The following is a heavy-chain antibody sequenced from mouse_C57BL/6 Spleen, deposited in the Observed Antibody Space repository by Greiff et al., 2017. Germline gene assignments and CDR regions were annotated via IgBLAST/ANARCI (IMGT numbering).Heavy chain of an antibody. D-gene: IGHD1-1*01. Sequence: QVQLKQPGAELVRPGSSVKLSCKASGYTFTSYWMDWVKQRPGQGLEWIGNIYPSDSETHYNQKFKDKATLKVDKSSSTAYMQLSSLTSEDSAVYYCARGGTTVVAPYAMGYWGQGTSVTVSS. CDR3: ARGGTTVVAPYAMGY. V-gene: IGHV1-61*01. J-gene: IGHJ4*01. CDR2: IYPSDSET. CDR1: GYTFTSYW.